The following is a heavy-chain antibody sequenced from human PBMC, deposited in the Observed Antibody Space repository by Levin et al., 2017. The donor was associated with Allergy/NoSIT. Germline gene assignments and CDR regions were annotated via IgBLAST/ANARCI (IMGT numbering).Heavy chain of an antibody. CDR1: GGSISSYY. V-gene: IGHV4-4*07. D-gene: IGHD3-10*01. Sequence: PSETLSLTCTVSGGSISSYYWSWIRQPAGKGLEWIGRIYTSGSTNYNPSLKSRVTMSVDTSKNQFSLKLSSVTAADTAVYYCARAMVRGVIISWFDPWGQGTLVTVSS. CDR2: IYTSGST. CDR3: ARAMVRGVIISWFDP. J-gene: IGHJ5*02.